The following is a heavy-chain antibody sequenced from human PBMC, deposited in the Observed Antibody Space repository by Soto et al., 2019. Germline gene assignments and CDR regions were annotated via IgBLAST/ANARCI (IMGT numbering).Heavy chain of an antibody. D-gene: IGHD3-3*01. CDR1: GFTFSDYY. J-gene: IGHJ6*03. CDR2: ISSSGSTI. Sequence: GGSLRLSCAASGFTFSDYYMSWIRQAPGKGLEWVSYISSSGSTIYYADSVKGRFTISRDNAKNSLYLQMNSLRAEDTAVYYCARVDELWSGYYTGIYYYYYMDVWGKGTTVTVSS. CDR3: ARVDELWSGYYTGIYYYYYMDV. V-gene: IGHV3-11*01.